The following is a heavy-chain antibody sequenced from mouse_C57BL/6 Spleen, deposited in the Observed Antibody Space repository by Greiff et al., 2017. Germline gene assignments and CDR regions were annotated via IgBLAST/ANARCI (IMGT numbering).Heavy chain of an antibody. CDR3: TRTQYNGSPYFGD. D-gene: IGHD1-1*01. J-gene: IGHJ2*01. Sequence: VQLQQPGAELVRPGASVTLSCKASGYTFTDYEMHWVKQTPVHGLEWIGAIDPETGGTAYNQKFKGKATLTADKSSSTAYMELRSLTSEDSAVYYCTRTQYNGSPYFGDWGQGTTLTVSS. CDR2: IDPETGGT. CDR1: GYTFTDYE. V-gene: IGHV1-15*01.